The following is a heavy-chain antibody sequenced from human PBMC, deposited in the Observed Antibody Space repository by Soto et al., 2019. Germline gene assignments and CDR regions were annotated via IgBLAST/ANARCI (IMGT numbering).Heavy chain of an antibody. J-gene: IGHJ4*02. CDR3: ARWPLVFEGAPTELDDQDPGDY. Sequence: ASVKVSCKASGYTFTSYGISWVRQAPGQGLEWMGWISAYNGNTNYAQKLQGRVTMTTDTSTSTAYMELRSLRSDDTAVYYCARWPLVFEGAPTELDDQDPGDYWGQGTLVTVSS. V-gene: IGHV1-18*01. D-gene: IGHD1-26*01. CDR1: GYTFTSYG. CDR2: ISAYNGNT.